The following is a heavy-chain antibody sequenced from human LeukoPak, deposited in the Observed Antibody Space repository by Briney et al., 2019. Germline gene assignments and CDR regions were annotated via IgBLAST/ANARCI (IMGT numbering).Heavy chain of an antibody. CDR3: ARVSFCPRCHFDY. D-gene: IGHD2/OR15-2a*01. V-gene: IGHV3-74*03. Sequence: GGSLRLSCAASGFSFSSYWMHWARQAPGKGLVWVARISPDGSSALSADPVRGRFTISRDNADNTLYLQLNSLRAEDTAVYYCARVSFCPRCHFDYWGQGTLVTVSS. CDR1: GFSFSSYW. J-gene: IGHJ4*02. CDR2: ISPDGSSA.